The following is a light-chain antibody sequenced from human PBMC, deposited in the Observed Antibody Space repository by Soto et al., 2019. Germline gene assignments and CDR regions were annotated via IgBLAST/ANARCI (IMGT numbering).Light chain of an antibody. V-gene: IGLV2-14*01. J-gene: IGLJ1*01. CDR1: SSDIGGYNY. CDR2: DVS. Sequence: QSALTQPASVSGSPGQSTTISCTGTSSDIGGYNYVSWYQQLPGEAPKLIIYDVSDRPSGVSTRFSGSKSGNTASLTISGLQAEDEGDYYCSSFTSRNTYVFGTGTKLTVL. CDR3: SSFTSRNTYV.